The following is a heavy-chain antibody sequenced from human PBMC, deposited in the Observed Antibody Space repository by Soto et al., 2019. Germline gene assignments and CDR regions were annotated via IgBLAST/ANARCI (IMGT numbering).Heavy chain of an antibody. CDR3: AKDFELPDGDYYHYGMDV. V-gene: IGHV3-30*18. CDR1: GFFFSSHG. D-gene: IGHD1-1*01. Sequence: GGSLRLSCVASGFFFSSHGMYWVRQAPGRGLEWVALISYEGSHKYYVDSVKGRFTISRDNSKKTVYLHMTSLRAEDTALYYCAKDFELPDGDYYHYGMDVWGQGTTVTVSS. CDR2: ISYEGSHK. J-gene: IGHJ6*02.